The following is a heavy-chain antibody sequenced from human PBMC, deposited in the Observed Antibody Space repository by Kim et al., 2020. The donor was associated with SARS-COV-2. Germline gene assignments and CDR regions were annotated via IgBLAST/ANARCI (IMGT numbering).Heavy chain of an antibody. Sequence: SETLSLTCAVYGGSFSGYYWSWIRQPPGKGLEWIGEINHSGSTNYNPSLKSRVTISVDTSKNQFSLKLSSVTAADTAVYYCARGLRGAAHFDYWGQGTLVTVSS. CDR3: ARGLRGAAHFDY. CDR2: INHSGST. CDR1: GGSFSGYY. V-gene: IGHV4-34*01. J-gene: IGHJ4*02. D-gene: IGHD3-10*01.